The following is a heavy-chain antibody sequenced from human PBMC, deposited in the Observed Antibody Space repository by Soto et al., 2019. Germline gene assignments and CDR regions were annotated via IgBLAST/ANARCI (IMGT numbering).Heavy chain of an antibody. CDR1: GYTFTDFY. Sequence: ASVKVSCKASGYTFTDFYIYWLRQAPGQGLEWMVWINPDSVGTNYAQNFQGRVTMTRDTSITTAYMELTRLTSDDTAVYYCARSYCGTNSCHGWFAPWGQGTLVTVSS. J-gene: IGHJ5*02. D-gene: IGHD2-2*01. V-gene: IGHV1-2*02. CDR2: INPDSVGT. CDR3: ARSYCGTNSCHGWFAP.